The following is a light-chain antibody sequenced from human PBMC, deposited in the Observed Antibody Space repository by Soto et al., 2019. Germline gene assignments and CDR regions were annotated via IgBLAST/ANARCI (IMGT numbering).Light chain of an antibody. J-gene: IGKJ5*01. Sequence: IVLILYPATVSLSPGERSTLSCMASQSVSSSYLAWYQRKPGQAPRLLIYGASSRATGIPDRFSGSGSGTDFNLTISRLEPEDFAMYYCKQYGSVVPITFAQGARLEVK. CDR3: KQYGSVVPIT. CDR1: QSVSSSY. CDR2: GAS. V-gene: IGKV3-20*01.